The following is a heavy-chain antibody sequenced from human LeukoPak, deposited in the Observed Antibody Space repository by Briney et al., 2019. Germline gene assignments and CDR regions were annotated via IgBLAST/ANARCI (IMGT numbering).Heavy chain of an antibody. Sequence: PSETLSLTCTVSGGSISSYYWSWIRQPPGKGLEWIGYIYYDGSTNYNPSLKSRVTISVDTSKNQFSLKLSSVTAADTAVYYCARGKVPAALFDYWDQGTLVTVSS. CDR3: ARGKVPAALFDY. D-gene: IGHD2-2*01. V-gene: IGHV4-59*01. J-gene: IGHJ4*02. CDR2: IYYDGST. CDR1: GGSISSYY.